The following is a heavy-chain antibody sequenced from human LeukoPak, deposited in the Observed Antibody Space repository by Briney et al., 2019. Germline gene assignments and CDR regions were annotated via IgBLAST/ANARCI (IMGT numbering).Heavy chain of an antibody. CDR1: GFTFSDYA. V-gene: IGHV3-23*01. CDR3: TKDSWSRNGIYDPFDI. Sequence: GGSLRLSCAASGFTFSDYAMNWVRQAPGKGLEWVSVVGGDDATYYTDSVKGRFTISRDNSKNTLSLQMNSLRLEDTAVYYCTKDSWSRNGIYDPFDIWGQGTMVTVSS. J-gene: IGHJ3*02. D-gene: IGHD2-8*01. CDR2: VGGDDAT.